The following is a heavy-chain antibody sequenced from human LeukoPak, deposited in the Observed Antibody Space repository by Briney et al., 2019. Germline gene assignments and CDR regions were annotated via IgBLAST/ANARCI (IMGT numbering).Heavy chain of an antibody. Sequence: GRSLRLSCAPSGFTFSRHGMHWVRQAPGKGLEWVAIISNDGSRKYYAHSVEGRFTISRDNSKNTLYLQMDSLRAEDTAVYYCARDRAWNYFDYWGQGTLVIVSS. CDR2: ISNDGSRK. D-gene: IGHD3-3*01. J-gene: IGHJ4*02. CDR3: ARDRAWNYFDY. V-gene: IGHV3-30*03. CDR1: GFTFSRHG.